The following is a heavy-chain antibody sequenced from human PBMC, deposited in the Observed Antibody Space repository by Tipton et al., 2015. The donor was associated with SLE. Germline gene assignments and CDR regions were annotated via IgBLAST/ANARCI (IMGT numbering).Heavy chain of an antibody. Sequence: LRLSCAVYGGSFSDHYWTWIRQPPGKGLEWIGGINHNYSPNYSPALQSRVTISLDTSKNQISLTLNSVTAADTAVYYCARRVTTIDDDAFDIWGHGTMVTVSS. CDR3: ARRVTTIDDDAFDI. CDR2: INHNYSP. D-gene: IGHD5-12*01. V-gene: IGHV4-34*01. CDR1: GGSFSDHY. J-gene: IGHJ3*02.